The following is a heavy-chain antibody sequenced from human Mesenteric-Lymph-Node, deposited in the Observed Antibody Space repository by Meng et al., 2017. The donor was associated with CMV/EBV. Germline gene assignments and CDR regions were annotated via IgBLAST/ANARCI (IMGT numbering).Heavy chain of an antibody. Sequence: SVKVSCKASGGTFSSYTISWVRQAPGQGLEWMGRIIPILGIANYAQKFQGRVTITTDESTSTAYMELSSLRSEDTAVYYCARVGYSRPLRLDVWGQGTTVTVSS. CDR1: GGTFSSYT. CDR3: ARVGYSRPLRLDV. D-gene: IGHD6-13*01. V-gene: IGHV1-69*16. J-gene: IGHJ6*02. CDR2: IIPILGIA.